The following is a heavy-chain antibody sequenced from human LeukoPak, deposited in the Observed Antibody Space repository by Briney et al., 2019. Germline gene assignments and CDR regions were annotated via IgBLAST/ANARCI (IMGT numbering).Heavy chain of an antibody. D-gene: IGHD3-22*01. Sequence: ASVKVSCKTSGYTFTGYYMHWVRQAPGQGLEWMGWINPNTGGTNYAQKVQGRVTITSDTSISTSYMQLSSPRSDDAAAYYCASAPMIVVVFPPRFDFWGKGTLVTV. CDR3: ASAPMIVVVFPPRFDF. CDR1: GYTFTGYY. CDR2: INPNTGGT. J-gene: IGHJ4*02. V-gene: IGHV1-2*02.